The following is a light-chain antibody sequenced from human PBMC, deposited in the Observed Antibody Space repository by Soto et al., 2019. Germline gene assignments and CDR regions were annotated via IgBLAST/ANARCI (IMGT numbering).Light chain of an antibody. CDR1: SSDVGGYDH. Sequence: QSALTQPASVSGSPGQSITISCTGTSSDVGGYDHVSWYQQHPGKAPKLIIYDVTVRPSGISPRFSGSKSDNTASLAVSGLQPEDEPDYYCSSYTNKDTLLFGGGTKLTVL. CDR2: DVT. CDR3: SSYTNKDTLL. V-gene: IGLV2-14*03. J-gene: IGLJ3*02.